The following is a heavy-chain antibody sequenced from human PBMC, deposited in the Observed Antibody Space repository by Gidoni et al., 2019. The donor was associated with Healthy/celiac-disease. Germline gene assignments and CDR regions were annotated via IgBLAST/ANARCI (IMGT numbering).Heavy chain of an antibody. CDR2: IIPIFGPA. D-gene: IGHD3-9*01. J-gene: IGHJ3*02. CDR1: GGPFSSYA. V-gene: IGHV1-69*01. Sequence: QVQLVQSGAEVKKPGYSVKVSCRASGGPFSSYAISWVRQAPGQGLEWMGGIIPIFGPANYAQKFQGRVTITADESTSTAYMELSSLRSEDTAVYYCARGREKPLRYFDWCYAFDIWGQGTMVTVSS. CDR3: ARGREKPLRYFDWCYAFDI.